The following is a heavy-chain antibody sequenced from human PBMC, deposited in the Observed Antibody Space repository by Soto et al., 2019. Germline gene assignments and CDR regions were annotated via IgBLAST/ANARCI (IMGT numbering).Heavy chain of an antibody. J-gene: IGHJ5*02. D-gene: IGHD2-2*01. Sequence: ASVKVSCKASGYTFTSYGISWVRQAPGQGLEWMGWISAYNGNTNYAQKLQGRVTMTTDTSTGTAYMELRSLRSDDTAVYYCARVCVVVPAAMISVYNWFDPWGQGTLVTVSS. V-gene: IGHV1-18*01. CDR3: ARVCVVVPAAMISVYNWFDP. CDR2: ISAYNGNT. CDR1: GYTFTSYG.